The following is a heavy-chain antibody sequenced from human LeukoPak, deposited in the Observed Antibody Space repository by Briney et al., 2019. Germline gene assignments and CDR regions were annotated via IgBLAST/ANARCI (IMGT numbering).Heavy chain of an antibody. D-gene: IGHD3-10*01. CDR2: IFYSGST. CDR3: AKSNGYGLTDI. CDR1: GGSISTSNYY. J-gene: IGHJ3*02. Sequence: SETLSLTCTVSGGSISTSNYYWGWIRQPPGKGLEWIGNIFYSGSTYYGPSLKSRLTISLDTSRNQFSLKLNSVTAADTAVYYCAKSNGYGLTDIWGQGTMVTVSS. V-gene: IGHV4-39*07.